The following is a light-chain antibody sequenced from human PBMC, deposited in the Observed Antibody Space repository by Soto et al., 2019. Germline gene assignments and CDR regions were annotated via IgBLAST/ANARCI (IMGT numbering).Light chain of an antibody. V-gene: IGLV2-14*01. J-gene: IGLJ2*01. CDR2: EVS. Sequence: QSVLTQPASVSGSPGQSITISCTAITSDFGGYNYVSWYQHHPGKAPKLMIFEVSNRPSGVPSRFSGSKSGNTASLTISGLQAEDEADYYCSSYTTSSTLIIFGGGTKLTV. CDR3: SSYTTSSTLII. CDR1: TSDFGGYNY.